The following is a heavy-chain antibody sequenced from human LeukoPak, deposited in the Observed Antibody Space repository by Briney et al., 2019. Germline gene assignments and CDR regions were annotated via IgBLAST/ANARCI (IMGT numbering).Heavy chain of an antibody. CDR3: AREVPVTTFDY. J-gene: IGHJ4*02. Sequence: GGSLRLSCAASGFTFSSFSMNWVRQAPGKGLEWVSSISSSSSDIYYANSVRGRFTISRDNSKNTLYLQMNSLRAEDTAVYYCAREVPVTTFDYWGQGTLVTVSS. D-gene: IGHD2-2*01. V-gene: IGHV3-21*01. CDR1: GFTFSSFS. CDR2: ISSSSSDI.